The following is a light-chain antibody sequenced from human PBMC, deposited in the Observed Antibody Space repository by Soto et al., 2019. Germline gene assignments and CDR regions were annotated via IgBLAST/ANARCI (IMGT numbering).Light chain of an antibody. CDR3: QQYGSSQYT. CDR2: GAS. V-gene: IGKV3-20*01. Sequence: EIVLTQSPGTLSLSPGERATLSCRASQSVSSTYLAWYQQKPGQAPRLLIYGASIRATGIPDRFSGSGSGTDFTLTISRLEPADFAVYYCQQYGSSQYTFGQGTKLEIK. J-gene: IGKJ2*01. CDR1: QSVSSTY.